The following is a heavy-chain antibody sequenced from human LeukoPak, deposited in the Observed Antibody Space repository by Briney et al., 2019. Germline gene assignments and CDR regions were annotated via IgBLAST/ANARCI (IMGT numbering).Heavy chain of an antibody. D-gene: IGHD2-15*01. CDR3: ARDRSGGPDAFDI. CDR1: GFTLSSYS. J-gene: IGHJ3*02. CDR2: ISGTGNYI. Sequence: GGSLRLSCAASGFTLSSYSMNWLRQAPGKGLEWVSSISGTGNYIYYADSVKGRFTISRDNAKNSLYLQMNSLRAEDTAVYYCARDRSGGPDAFDIWGQGTMVTVSS. V-gene: IGHV3-21*01.